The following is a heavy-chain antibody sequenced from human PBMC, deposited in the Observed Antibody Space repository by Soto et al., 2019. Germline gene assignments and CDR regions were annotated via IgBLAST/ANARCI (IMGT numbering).Heavy chain of an antibody. J-gene: IGHJ5*02. CDR1: GFFVSSNY. Sequence: GSLRLSCAISGFFVSSNYLSWVRQAPGKGLEWVSVQYSGGSTYYADSVQGRFTISRDKSNNTLYLQMRRVRAEDTAVYFCARHRHPRGTVGATSPLDPWGQGTQVTVSS. V-gene: IGHV3-53*01. CDR2: QYSGGST. CDR3: ARHRHPRGTVGATSPLDP. D-gene: IGHD1-26*01.